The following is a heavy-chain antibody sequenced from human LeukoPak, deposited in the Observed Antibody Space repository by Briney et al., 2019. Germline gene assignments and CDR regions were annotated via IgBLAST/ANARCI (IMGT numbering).Heavy chain of an antibody. J-gene: IGHJ6*02. Sequence: GASVKVSCKASGYTFTSYYMHWVRQAPGQGLEWMGIINPSGGSTSYAQKFQGRVTMTRDTSTSTVYMELSSLRSEDTAVYYCARPGGGYCSGGSCTPGYYYGMDVWGQGTTVTVSS. D-gene: IGHD2-15*01. V-gene: IGHV1-46*01. CDR3: ARPGGGYCSGGSCTPGYYYGMDV. CDR2: INPSGGST. CDR1: GYTFTSYY.